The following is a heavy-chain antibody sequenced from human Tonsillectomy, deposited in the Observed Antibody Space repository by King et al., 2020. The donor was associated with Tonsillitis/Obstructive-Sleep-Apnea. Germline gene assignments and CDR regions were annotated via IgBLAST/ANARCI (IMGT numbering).Heavy chain of an antibody. Sequence: VQLQQWGAGLLKPSETLSLTCAVYGGSFSGYYWSWIRQPPGKGLEWIGEINPSGSNNYNPSLKSRVTISVDTSKNQFSLKLTSVTAADAAVYYGARSWGVVVVPAVYWGQGTLVTVSS. D-gene: IGHD2-15*01. V-gene: IGHV4-34*01. CDR1: GGSFSGYY. J-gene: IGHJ4*02. CDR2: INPSGSN. CDR3: ARSWGVVVVPAVY.